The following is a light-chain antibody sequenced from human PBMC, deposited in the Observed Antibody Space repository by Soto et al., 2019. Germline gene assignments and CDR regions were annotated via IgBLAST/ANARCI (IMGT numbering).Light chain of an antibody. J-gene: IGKJ4*01. CDR3: QQRIDWPST. Sequence: EIVLTQSPATLSLSPGERATLSCRASQSVSRYLAWYQQKPGQAPRLLIYDASNRATGIPARFSGSGSGTDFTLTISSLEPEDFAVYYWQQRIDWPSTFGGGTKVQIK. V-gene: IGKV3-11*01. CDR1: QSVSRY. CDR2: DAS.